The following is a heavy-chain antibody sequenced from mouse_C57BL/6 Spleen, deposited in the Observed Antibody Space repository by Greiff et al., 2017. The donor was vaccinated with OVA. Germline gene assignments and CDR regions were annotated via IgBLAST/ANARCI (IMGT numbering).Heavy chain of an antibody. CDR1: GYAFSSSW. Sequence: VQLQESGPELVKPGASVKISCKASGYAFSSSWMNWVKQRPGKGLEWIGRIYPGDGDTNYNGKFKGKATLTADKSSSTAYMQLSSLTSEDSAVYFCARRGFYYGNSYWYFDVWGTGTTVTVSS. J-gene: IGHJ1*03. V-gene: IGHV1-82*01. D-gene: IGHD2-1*01. CDR2: IYPGDGDT. CDR3: ARRGFYYGNSYWYFDV.